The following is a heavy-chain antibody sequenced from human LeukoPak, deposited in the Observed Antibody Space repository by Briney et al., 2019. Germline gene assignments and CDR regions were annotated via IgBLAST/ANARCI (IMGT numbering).Heavy chain of an antibody. J-gene: IGHJ4*02. CDR2: ISSNGGST. V-gene: IGHV3-64*01. CDR1: GFTFSSYA. D-gene: IGHD3-22*01. CDR3: ARETYYYDSSGYYSPLFFDY. Sequence: GGSLRLSCAASGFTFSSYAMHWVRQAPGKGLEYVSAISSNGGSTYYANSVKGRFTISRDDSKNTLYLQMGSLRAEDMAVYYCARETYYYDSSGYYSPLFFDYWGQGTSVTVSS.